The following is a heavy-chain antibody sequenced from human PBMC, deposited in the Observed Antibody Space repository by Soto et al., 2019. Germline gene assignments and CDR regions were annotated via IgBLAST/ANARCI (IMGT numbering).Heavy chain of an antibody. V-gene: IGHV3-7*03. D-gene: IGHD3-22*01. CDR2: VKPDGSAT. Sequence: SGCTFHYYWMTWVRQAPGKGLEWVANVKPDGSATFYADSLKGRFTVSRDNANNSVSLQMHSLRADDTAVYYCARDRERVTVNGGIALGAMQVWGHGTTVTVSS. J-gene: IGHJ6*02. CDR3: ARDRERVTVNGGIALGAMQV. CDR1: GCTFHYYW.